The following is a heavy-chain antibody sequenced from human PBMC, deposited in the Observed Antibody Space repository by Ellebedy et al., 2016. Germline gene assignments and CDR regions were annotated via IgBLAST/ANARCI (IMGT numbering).Heavy chain of an antibody. J-gene: IGHJ3*02. CDR1: GGSISPYY. CDR3: ARLRRFGDFTDAFDM. D-gene: IGHD3-10*01. CDR2: ISYSGTT. V-gene: IGHV4-59*01. Sequence: SETLSLTCTVSGGSISPYYWSWIRQPPGKGLEWIGYISYSGTTNYNPSLKSRVTISVDTSNNQFSLKLRSVTAADTAVYYCARLRRFGDFTDAFDMWGQGTMVTVSS.